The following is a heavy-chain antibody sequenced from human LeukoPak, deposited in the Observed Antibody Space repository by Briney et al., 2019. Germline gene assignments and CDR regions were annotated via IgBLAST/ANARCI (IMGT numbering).Heavy chain of an antibody. CDR3: ARDYSRSRDYGMDV. V-gene: IGHV3-74*01. D-gene: IGHD6-13*01. J-gene: IGHJ6*02. CDR2: INSDGSST. Sequence: GGSLRLSCAASGFTFSSYWMHWVRQAPGKGLVWASRINSDGSSTTYADSVKGRFTISRDNAKNTLYLQMNSLRAEDTAVYFCARDYSRSRDYGMDVWGQGTTVTVSS. CDR1: GFTFSSYW.